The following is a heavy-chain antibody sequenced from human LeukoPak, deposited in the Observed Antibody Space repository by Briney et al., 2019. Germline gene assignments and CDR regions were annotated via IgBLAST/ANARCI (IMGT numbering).Heavy chain of an antibody. D-gene: IGHD2-21*02. CDR3: ARFVVVTAGDY. J-gene: IGHJ4*01. CDR2: LHSNGAFT. V-gene: IGHV3-74*01. Sequence: GGSLRLSCSASGFTLSNYRMHWVRQAPGKGLVWVARLHSNGAFTTYADSVKGRFTISRDTAKNTLYLQMNSLRVEDTAVYYCARFVVVTAGDYWGQGTLVTVSS. CDR1: GFTLSNYR.